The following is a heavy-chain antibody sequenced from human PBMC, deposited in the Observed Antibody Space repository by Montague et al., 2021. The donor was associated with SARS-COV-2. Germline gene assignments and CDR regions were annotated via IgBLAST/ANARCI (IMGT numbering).Heavy chain of an antibody. CDR3: ASPGGYCTGGSCYYVY. CDR1: GGSIRNYY. D-gene: IGHD2-15*01. V-gene: IGHV4-59*01. Sequence: SETLSLTCAVSGGSIRNYYWSWIRQPPGKGLEWIGYIYYSGSTNYNPSLKSRVTISIDTSKNQFSLELSSVTAADMAVYYCASPGGYCTGGSCYYVYWGQETLVTVSS. J-gene: IGHJ4*02. CDR2: IYYSGST.